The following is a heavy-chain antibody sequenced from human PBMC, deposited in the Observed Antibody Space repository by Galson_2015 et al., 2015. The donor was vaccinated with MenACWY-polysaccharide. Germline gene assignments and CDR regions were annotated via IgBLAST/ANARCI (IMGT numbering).Heavy chain of an antibody. D-gene: IGHD4-23*01. CDR2: MNPKSGYS. CDR3: ARTNGGFDF. Sequence: SVKVSCKASGYTFTNYDINWVRLAPGQGLEWMAWMNPKSGYSGYAQKFHGRVTLTKDTSISTAYLELSSLRSEDTAMYYCARTNGGFDFWGQGTLITVSS. J-gene: IGHJ4*02. CDR1: GYTFTNYD. V-gene: IGHV1-8*01.